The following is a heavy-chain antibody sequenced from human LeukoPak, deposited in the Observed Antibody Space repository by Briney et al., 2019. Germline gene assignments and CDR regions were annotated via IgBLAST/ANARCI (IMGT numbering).Heavy chain of an antibody. CDR1: GGSISSGSYY. D-gene: IGHD1-7*01. CDR2: IYTSGST. Sequence: SETLSLTCTVSGGSISSGSYYWSWIRQPAGKGLEWIGRIYTSGSTNYNPSLKSRVTISVDTSKNQFSLKLSSVTAADTAVYYCARLELDAFDIWGQGTMVTVSS. J-gene: IGHJ3*02. V-gene: IGHV4-61*02. CDR3: ARLELDAFDI.